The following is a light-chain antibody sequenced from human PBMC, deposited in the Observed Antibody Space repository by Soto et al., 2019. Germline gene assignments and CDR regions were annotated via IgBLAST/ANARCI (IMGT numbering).Light chain of an antibody. CDR1: QSVGSN. J-gene: IGKJ1*01. CDR2: GAS. Sequence: IVITHSPANLSASPGEGGTLSCRASQSVGSNVAWYQQLPGQGPRLLIYGASTRATGVPARFSGTGSGTEFDLTIKSLQSEDFAVYYCQQYNDWPPWTCGQGSKGAIK. V-gene: IGKV3-15*01. CDR3: QQYNDWPPWT.